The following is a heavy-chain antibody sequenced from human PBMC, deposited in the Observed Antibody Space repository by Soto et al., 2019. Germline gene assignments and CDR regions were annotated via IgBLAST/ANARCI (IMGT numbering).Heavy chain of an antibody. CDR1: GFTFSSYA. D-gene: IGHD1-1*01. V-gene: IGHV3-23*01. J-gene: IGHJ6*02. Sequence: EVQLLESGGGLVQPGGSLRLSCAASGFTFSSYAMSWVRQAPGKGLEWVSVIRSSGDRTYYADSVKGRFTISRDNSKNKLYMQMNSMRAEDTAVYYCAKQQGPGTPYYYAMDVWGQGPTVTVSS. CDR3: AKQQGPGTPYYYAMDV. CDR2: IRSSGDRT.